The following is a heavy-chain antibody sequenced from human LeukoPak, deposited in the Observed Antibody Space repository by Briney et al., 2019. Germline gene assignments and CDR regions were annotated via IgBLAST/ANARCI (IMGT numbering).Heavy chain of an antibody. Sequence: PSETLSLTCTVSGGSISSSSYYWGWIRQPPGKGLEWIGSIYYSGSTYYNPSLKSRVTISVDTSKNQFSLKLSSVTAADTAVYYCARLTTPYSSYYYYYYMDVWGKGTTVTVSS. CDR1: GGSISSSSYY. CDR2: IYYSGST. CDR3: ARLTTPYSSYYYYYYMDV. V-gene: IGHV4-39*07. D-gene: IGHD6-13*01. J-gene: IGHJ6*03.